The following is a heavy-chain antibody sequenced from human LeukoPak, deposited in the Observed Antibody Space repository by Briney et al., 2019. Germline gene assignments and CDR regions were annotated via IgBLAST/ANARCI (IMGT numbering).Heavy chain of an antibody. J-gene: IGHJ4*02. CDR1: GGSISSGGYY. Sequence: SETLSLTCTVSGGSISSGGYYWSWIRQHPGKGLEWIGEINHSGSTNYNPSLKSRVTISVDTSKNQFSLKLSSVTAADTAVYYCARGVSLQVTIFGVVIIPYYFDYWGQGTLVTVSS. CDR2: INHSGST. D-gene: IGHD3-3*01. V-gene: IGHV4-39*07. CDR3: ARGVSLQVTIFGVVIIPYYFDY.